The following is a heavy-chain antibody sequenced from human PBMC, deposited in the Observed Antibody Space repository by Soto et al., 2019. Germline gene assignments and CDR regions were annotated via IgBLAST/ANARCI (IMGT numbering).Heavy chain of an antibody. J-gene: IGHJ5*02. CDR2: INHSGST. V-gene: IGHV4-34*01. D-gene: IGHD2-8*01. CDR1: GGSFSGYY. Sequence: SETLSLTCAVYGGSFSGYYWSWIRQPPGKGLEWIGEINHSGSTNYNPSLKSRVTISVDTSKNQFSLKLSSVTAADTAVYYCARVLPYIVLMVYAMGENWFDPWGQGTLVTVSS. CDR3: ARVLPYIVLMVYAMGENWFDP.